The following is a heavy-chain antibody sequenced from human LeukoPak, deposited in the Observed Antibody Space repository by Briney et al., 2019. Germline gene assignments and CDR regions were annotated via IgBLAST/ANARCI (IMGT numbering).Heavy chain of an antibody. Sequence: ASVKVSCKASGYTFTSYGISWVRQAPGQGFEWMEWINAYNGNTNYAQNLQDRVTLTTDTSTNTAYMELRGLRSDDTAMYYCARDSSGAPFDYWGQGTLVTVSS. CDR2: INAYNGNT. D-gene: IGHD6-19*01. V-gene: IGHV1-18*01. J-gene: IGHJ4*02. CDR3: ARDSSGAPFDY. CDR1: GYTFTSYG.